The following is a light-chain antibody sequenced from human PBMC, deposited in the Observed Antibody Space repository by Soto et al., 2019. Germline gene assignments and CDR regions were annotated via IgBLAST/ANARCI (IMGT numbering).Light chain of an antibody. CDR2: SND. V-gene: IGLV1-44*01. J-gene: IGLJ3*02. Sequence: QSVLTQPPSASGTPGQSVTISCSGSTYNIGSNTGNWYQQLPGTAPKLLVYSNDQRPSGVPDRFSASKSGTSAFLAISGLQSEDEADYDCGVWDDSLNAWVFGGGTKLTVL. CDR3: GVWDDSLNAWV. CDR1: TYNIGSNT.